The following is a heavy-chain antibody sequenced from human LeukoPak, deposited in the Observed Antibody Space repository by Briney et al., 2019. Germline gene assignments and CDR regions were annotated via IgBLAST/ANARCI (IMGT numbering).Heavy chain of an antibody. CDR3: ARGAGYNYPYYFDY. V-gene: IGHV3-53*01. J-gene: IGHJ4*02. Sequence: GGSLRLSCAASGFTFSSYWMTWVRQAPGKGLEWVSVIYGGGNIYYADSVKDRFTISRDNSKNTLYLQMNSLRAEDTAVYYCARGAGYNYPYYFDYWGQGTLVTVSS. CDR1: GFTFSSYW. D-gene: IGHD5-24*01. CDR2: IYGGGNI.